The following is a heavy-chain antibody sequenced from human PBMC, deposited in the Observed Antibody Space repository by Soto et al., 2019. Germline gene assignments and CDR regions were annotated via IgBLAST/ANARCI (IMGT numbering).Heavy chain of an antibody. Sequence: GASVKVSCKASGNTVPNYAIHWVRQAPGQRLEWMGWINGGNGNTYYSQKFQGRVTLTRDTSASTAYMELSSLRSEDTAVYYCASCPQNCITTSPCCLFFDYWGQGTLVTVSS. V-gene: IGHV1-3*01. J-gene: IGHJ4*02. CDR3: ASCPQNCITTSPCCLFFDY. D-gene: IGHD2-2*01. CDR1: GNTVPNYA. CDR2: INGGNGNT.